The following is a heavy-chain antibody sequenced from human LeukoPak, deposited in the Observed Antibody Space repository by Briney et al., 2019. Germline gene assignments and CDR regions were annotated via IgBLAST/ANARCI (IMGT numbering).Heavy chain of an antibody. CDR2: INPNSGGT. CDR3: ARDMVAATGGWFDP. J-gene: IGHJ5*02. V-gene: IGHV1-2*02. CDR1: GYTFTGYY. Sequence: ASVKVSCKASGYTFTGYYMHWVRQAPGQGLEWMGWINPNSGGTNYAQKFQGRVTMTRDTSISAAYMELSRLRSDDTAVYCCARDMVAATGGWFDPWGQGTLVTVSS. D-gene: IGHD2-15*01.